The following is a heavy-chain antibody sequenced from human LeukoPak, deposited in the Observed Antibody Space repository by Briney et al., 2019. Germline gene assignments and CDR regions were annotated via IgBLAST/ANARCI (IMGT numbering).Heavy chain of an antibody. V-gene: IGHV4-59*12. D-gene: IGHD5-18*01. J-gene: IGHJ4*02. Sequence: ETLSLTCTVSGGSISSYYWSWIRQPPGKGLEWIGYIYYSGSTNYNPSLKSRVTISVDTSKNQFSLKLSSVTAADTAVYYCALEGGTAMVSIDYWGQGTLVTVSS. CDR1: GGSISSYY. CDR2: IYYSGST. CDR3: ALEGGTAMVSIDY.